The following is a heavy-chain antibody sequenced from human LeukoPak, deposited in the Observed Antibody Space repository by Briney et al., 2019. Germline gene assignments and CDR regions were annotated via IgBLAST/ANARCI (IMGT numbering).Heavy chain of an antibody. V-gene: IGHV1-8*01. CDR3: TRGQPSRAGAGTRDY. D-gene: IGHD6-19*01. CDR2: MNTNSGNT. Sequence: ASVKVSCKASGYTFTSYDINWVRQATGQGLEWMGWMNTNSGNTGCAQRFQGRVTMTRNTSITTAYMELSRLRSEDPAVHYCTRGQPSRAGAGTRDYWGQASLVTVSS. CDR1: GYTFTSYD. J-gene: IGHJ4*02.